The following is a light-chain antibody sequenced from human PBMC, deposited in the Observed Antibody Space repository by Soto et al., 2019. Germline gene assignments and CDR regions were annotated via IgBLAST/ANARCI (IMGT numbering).Light chain of an antibody. Sequence: QSVLTQPASVSGSPGQSITFSCTGTSSDVGSSNLVSWYQQHPGKAPKLLIYEVSKRPSGVSNRFSGSKSGNTASLTISGLQAEGEADYYCCSYAGSSTHVFGTGTKLTVL. CDR2: EVS. CDR1: SSDVGSSNL. V-gene: IGLV2-23*02. J-gene: IGLJ1*01. CDR3: CSYAGSSTHV.